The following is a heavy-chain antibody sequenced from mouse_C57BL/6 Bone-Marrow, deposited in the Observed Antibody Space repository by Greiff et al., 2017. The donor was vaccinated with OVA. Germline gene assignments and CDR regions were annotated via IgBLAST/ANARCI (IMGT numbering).Heavy chain of an antibody. Sequence: QVQLQQPGAELVKPGASVKMSCKASGYTFTSYWITWVKQRPGQGLEWIGDIYPGSGSTNYNEKFKSKATLTVDTSSSTAYMQLSSLTSEDSAVYYGARERDFGYLQGWYFDVWGTGTTVTVSS. CDR1: GYTFTSYW. D-gene: IGHD6-1*01. J-gene: IGHJ1*03. CDR2: IYPGSGST. V-gene: IGHV1-55*01. CDR3: ARERDFGYLQGWYFDV.